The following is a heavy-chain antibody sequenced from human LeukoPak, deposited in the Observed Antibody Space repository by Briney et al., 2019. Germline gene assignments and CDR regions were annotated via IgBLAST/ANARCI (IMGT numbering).Heavy chain of an antibody. CDR2: LWYDGSSK. CDR3: ARDLSAVAVDY. CDR1: GFTFSSYG. Sequence: PGRSLRLSCAASGFTFSSYGMHWVRQAPGKGLEWVAVLWYDGSSKYYADSVKGRFTISRDNSKNTLYLQMNSLRGEDTAVYYCARDLSAVAVDYWGQGTLVTVSS. V-gene: IGHV3-33*01. D-gene: IGHD6-19*01. J-gene: IGHJ4*02.